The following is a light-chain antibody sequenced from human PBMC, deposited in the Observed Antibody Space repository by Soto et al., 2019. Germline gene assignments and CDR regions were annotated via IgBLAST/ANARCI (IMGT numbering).Light chain of an antibody. J-gene: IGKJ5*01. CDR2: DDS. CDR3: QQYNSYSIT. CDR1: QGISGW. Sequence: DIQMTQSPSSVSASVGDRFTITCRASQGISGWLAWYQQRPGKXPEXXIYDDSSLQGGVPSRFSGSGSGTELTLTISSLQPDDFATYYCQQYNSYSITFGQGTRLEIK. V-gene: IGKV1-5*01.